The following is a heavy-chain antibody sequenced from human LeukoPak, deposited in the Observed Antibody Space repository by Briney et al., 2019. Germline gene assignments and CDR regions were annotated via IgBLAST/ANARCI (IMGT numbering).Heavy chain of an antibody. D-gene: IGHD3-22*01. J-gene: IGHJ3*02. V-gene: IGHV3-21*01. CDR2: ISSSSSYI. CDR1: GFTFSSYS. Sequence: GGSLRLSCAASGFTFSSYSMNWVRQAPGKGLEWVSSISSSSSYIYYADSVKGRFTISRDNAKNSLYLQMNSLRAEDTAVYYCASLNYDCSGYPGGAFDIWGQGTMVTVSS. CDR3: ASLNYDCSGYPGGAFDI.